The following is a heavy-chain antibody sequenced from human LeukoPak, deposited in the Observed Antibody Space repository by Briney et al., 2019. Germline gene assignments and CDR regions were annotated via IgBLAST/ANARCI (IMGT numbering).Heavy chain of an antibody. D-gene: IGHD1-26*01. CDR2: ISYDGSDK. CDR3: AKEVGTFTLDY. CDR1: GFSFSTYG. J-gene: IGHJ4*02. Sequence: PGGSLRLSCAASGFSFSTYGMHWVRQAPGKGLEWVTVISYDGSDKYYADSVKGRFTISRDNSRNTLYLQMNSLIVEDTAVYYCAKEVGTFTLDYWGQGTLVTVSP. V-gene: IGHV3-30*18.